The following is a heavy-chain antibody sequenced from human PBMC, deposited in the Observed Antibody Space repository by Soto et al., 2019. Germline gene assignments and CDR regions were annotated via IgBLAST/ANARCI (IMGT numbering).Heavy chain of an antibody. J-gene: IGHJ4*02. CDR3: ATGNVDSMLEY. Sequence: SVPLPPTYVLSDGSVGSYDWWTWVRQPPGKGLEWLGKMYHSGGADYSPSLKSRVTISPASSKNHFSLRLTGVTAADTPVYYCATGNVDSMLEYWGQGTQVPVSS. CDR2: MYHSGGA. V-gene: IGHV4-4*02. D-gene: IGHD3-3*01. CDR1: DGSVGSYDW.